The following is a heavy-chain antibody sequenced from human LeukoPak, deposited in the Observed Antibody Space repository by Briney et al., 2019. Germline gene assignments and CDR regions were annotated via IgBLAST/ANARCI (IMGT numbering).Heavy chain of an antibody. CDR1: GFTFSNYA. J-gene: IGHJ4*02. CDR3: AITPNYFDRSGHYYLRGYFNY. CDR2: ISDSGGTT. V-gene: IGHV3-23*01. Sequence: GGSLRLSCAASGFTFSNYAMTWVRQAPGKGLEWVSGISDSGGTTYYADSVKGRFTISRDNSKNTLYLQMNSLRAEDTAVYYCAITPNYFDRSGHYYLRGYFNYWGQGTLVTVSS. D-gene: IGHD3-22*01.